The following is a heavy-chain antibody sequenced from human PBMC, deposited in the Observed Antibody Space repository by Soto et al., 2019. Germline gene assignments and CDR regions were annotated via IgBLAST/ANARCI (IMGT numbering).Heavy chain of an antibody. Sequence: QVQLVQSGAEVKKPGASVKVSCKASGYSFTSYGISWVRQAPGQGLDWMGWISAYNGNTKYAQDVQGRVTMTTDTSTSTAYMELRSPRSDDTAMYYCARFSGGSYNTYYFYYGMDVWGQGTTVTVSS. J-gene: IGHJ6*02. V-gene: IGHV1-18*04. CDR2: ISAYNGNT. CDR1: GYSFTSYG. CDR3: ARFSGGSYNTYYFYYGMDV. D-gene: IGHD2-15*01.